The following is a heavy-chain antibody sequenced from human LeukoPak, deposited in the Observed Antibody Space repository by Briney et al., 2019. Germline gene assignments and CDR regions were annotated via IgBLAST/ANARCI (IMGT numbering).Heavy chain of an antibody. J-gene: IGHJ4*02. Sequence: GGSLRLSCATSGFTFSNAWMSWVRQAPGKGLEWVGRIKSKTDGGTTDYAAPVKGRFTISRDDSKNTLYLQMNSLKTEDTAVYYCTTDAFGGYGDQDFDYWGQGTLVTVSS. CDR3: TTDAFGGYGDQDFDY. V-gene: IGHV3-15*01. CDR1: GFTFSNAW. CDR2: IKSKTDGGTT. D-gene: IGHD3-16*01.